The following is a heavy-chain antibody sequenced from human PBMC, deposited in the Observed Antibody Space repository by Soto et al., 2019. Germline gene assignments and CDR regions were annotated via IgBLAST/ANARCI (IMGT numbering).Heavy chain of an antibody. CDR1: GYTFTTYG. V-gene: IGHV1-18*04. D-gene: IGHD2-15*01. CDR2: ISGYHGNT. Sequence: ASGKVSCKASGYTFTTYGISWVRQAPGQGLEWMGWISGYHGNTDYAQKFQGRVTMTTDTSTRTAYMELRSLTSDDTAVYYCARSHCSGGTCYSLYYNYGVDVWGQGTTVTVSS. CDR3: ARSHCSGGTCYSLYYNYGVDV. J-gene: IGHJ6*02.